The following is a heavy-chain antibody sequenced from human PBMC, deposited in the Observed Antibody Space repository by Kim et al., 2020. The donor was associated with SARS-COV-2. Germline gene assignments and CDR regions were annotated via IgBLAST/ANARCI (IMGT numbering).Heavy chain of an antibody. CDR3: ASPRGVVVPAAMPASYYYYGMDV. CDR1: GYTFTSYA. V-gene: IGHV7-4-1*02. D-gene: IGHD2-2*01. Sequence: ASVKVSCKASGYTFTSYAMNWVRRAPGQGLEWMGWINTNTGNPTYAQGFTGRFVFSLDTSVSTAYLQISSLKAEDTAVYYCASPRGVVVPAAMPASYYYYGMDVWGQGTTVTVSS. CDR2: INTNTGNP. J-gene: IGHJ6*02.